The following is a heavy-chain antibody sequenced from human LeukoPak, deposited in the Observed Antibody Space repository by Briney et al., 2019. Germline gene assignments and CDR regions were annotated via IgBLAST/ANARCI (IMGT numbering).Heavy chain of an antibody. D-gene: IGHD3-10*01. CDR1: GFTFNTNG. J-gene: IGHJ4*02. V-gene: IGHV3-33*01. CDR2: IWYDGSKK. CDR3: ARDLYYFGNHYFDY. Sequence: QSGGSLRLSCAASGFTFNTNGMHWVRQAPGKGLEWVAVIWYDGSKKYYGDSVKGRFTISRDNSKNTLYLQMNSLRAEDTAVYYCARDLYYFGNHYFDYWGQGTLVTVSS.